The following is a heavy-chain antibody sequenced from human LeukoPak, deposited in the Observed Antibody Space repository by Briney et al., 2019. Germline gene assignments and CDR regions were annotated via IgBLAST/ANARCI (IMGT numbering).Heavy chain of an antibody. CDR1: GFTFSSYA. J-gene: IGHJ4*02. D-gene: IGHD4-17*01. V-gene: IGHV3-30-3*01. CDR2: KSYDGGHK. CDR3: VKETGSTVGSTDFDF. Sequence: GGSLRLSCAASGFTFSSYAMHWVRQAPGKGLEWLAVKSYDGGHKYYADSVKGRITISRDNSKNTLYLQMNSLRAEDTAVYYCVKETGSTVGSTDFDFWGQGTLVTVSS.